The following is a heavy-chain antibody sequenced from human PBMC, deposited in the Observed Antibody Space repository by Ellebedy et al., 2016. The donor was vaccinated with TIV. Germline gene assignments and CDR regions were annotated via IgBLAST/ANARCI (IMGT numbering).Heavy chain of an antibody. CDR3: VHTWGI. CDR2: IYWNDDK. Sequence: SGPTLVKPTQTLTVTCSFSGFSLSTSGLGVGWARQPPGKALEWLALIYWNDDKRYSPSLKSRLTITKETSKNQVVLTMTNMDPVDTATYYCVHTWGIWGQGILVTVTS. V-gene: IGHV2-5*01. D-gene: IGHD7-27*01. CDR1: GFSLSTSGLG. J-gene: IGHJ4*02.